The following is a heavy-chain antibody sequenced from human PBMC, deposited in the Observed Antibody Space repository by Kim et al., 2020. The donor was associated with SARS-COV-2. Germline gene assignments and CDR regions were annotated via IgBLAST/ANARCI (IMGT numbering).Heavy chain of an antibody. J-gene: IGHJ4*02. Sequence: SETLSLTCTVSGGSISSGGYYWSWIRQHPGKGLEWIGSIYYSGSTYYNPSLKSRVTISVDTSKNQFSLKLSSVTAADTAVYYCARTRGYYYVGYYYFDYWGQGTLVTVSS. V-gene: IGHV4-31*03. CDR3: ARTRGYYYVGYYYFDY. D-gene: IGHD3-22*01. CDR1: GGSISSGGYY. CDR2: IYYSGST.